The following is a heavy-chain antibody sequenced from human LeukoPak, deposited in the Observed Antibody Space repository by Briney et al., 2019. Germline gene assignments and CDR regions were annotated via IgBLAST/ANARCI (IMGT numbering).Heavy chain of an antibody. J-gene: IGHJ6*03. V-gene: IGHV1-46*01. CDR2: INPNGGST. CDR1: GYSFTSYD. D-gene: IGHD3-9*01. Sequence: ASVKVSCKASGYSFTSYDINWVRQAPGQGLEWMGIINPNGGSTSYAQKFQGRVTMARDTSTSTVYMELSSLRSEDTAVYYCARAPRLLRYFDWSPRLSYMDVWGKGTTVTVSS. CDR3: ARAPRLLRYFDWSPRLSYMDV.